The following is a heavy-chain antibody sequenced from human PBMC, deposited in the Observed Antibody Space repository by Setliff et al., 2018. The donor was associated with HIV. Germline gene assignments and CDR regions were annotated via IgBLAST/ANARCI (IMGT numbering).Heavy chain of an antibody. D-gene: IGHD3-22*01. CDR3: ARPYDSLYG. Sequence: SETLSLTCTVSGGSISNSDFYWGWIRQSPGKGLERIGSIYYRGATYYNPTLQSRVTISADTSKNQFYLKLTSVTAADTAIYYCARPYDSLYGWGQGVLVTVSS. J-gene: IGHJ4*02. CDR2: IYYRGAT. CDR1: GGSISNSDFY. V-gene: IGHV4-39*01.